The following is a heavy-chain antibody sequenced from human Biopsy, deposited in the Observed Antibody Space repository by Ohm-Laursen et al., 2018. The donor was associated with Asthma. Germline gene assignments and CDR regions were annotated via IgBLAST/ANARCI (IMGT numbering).Heavy chain of an antibody. Sequence: SLRLSCSAFGFVFSQSGMHWARQAPGKGLEWVALVSSDGHNKYYEDSVKGRFTISRDNSRNRLYLQINRLTVEDSAVYFCARQSGQDYGDSSGFDIWGQGTKVAVSS. CDR1: GFVFSQSG. D-gene: IGHD3-22*01. V-gene: IGHV3-30*03. CDR2: VSSDGHNK. CDR3: ARQSGQDYGDSSGFDI. J-gene: IGHJ3*02.